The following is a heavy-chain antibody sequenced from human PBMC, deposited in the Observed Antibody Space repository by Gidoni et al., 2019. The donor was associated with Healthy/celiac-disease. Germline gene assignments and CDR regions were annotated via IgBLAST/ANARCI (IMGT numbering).Heavy chain of an antibody. CDR3: ARRYSSGWLGY. D-gene: IGHD6-19*01. CDR2: INHSGST. Sequence: QVQLQQWGAGLLKPSETLSLTCAVYGGSFSGYYWSWIRQPPGKGLEWIGEINHSGSTNYNPSLKSRVTISVDTSKNQFSLKLSSVTAADTAVYYCARRYSSGWLGYWGQGTLVTVSS. V-gene: IGHV4-34*01. J-gene: IGHJ4*02. CDR1: GGSFSGYY.